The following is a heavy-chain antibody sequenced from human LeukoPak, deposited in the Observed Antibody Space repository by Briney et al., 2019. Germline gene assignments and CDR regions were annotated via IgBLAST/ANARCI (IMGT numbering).Heavy chain of an antibody. V-gene: IGHV3-21*01. CDR3: ARNDYGDCGPDY. CDR2: ISSSGDHT. D-gene: IGHD4-17*01. CDR1: EFTFSSYS. Sequence: SGGSLRLSCAASEFTFSSYSMNWVRQAPGKGLEWVSSISSSGDHTYYADSVKGRFTISRDNAKNSLYLQMNSLGAEDTAVYYCARNDYGDCGPDYWGQGTLVTVSS. J-gene: IGHJ4*02.